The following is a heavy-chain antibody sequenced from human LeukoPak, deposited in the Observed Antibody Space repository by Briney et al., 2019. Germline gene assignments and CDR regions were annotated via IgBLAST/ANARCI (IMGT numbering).Heavy chain of an antibody. CDR2: IRSKAYGGTT. V-gene: IGHV3-49*03. CDR3: TRGSKAGYPDAFDI. CDR1: GFTFGDYA. D-gene: IGHD2-2*01. J-gene: IGHJ3*02. Sequence: GGSLRLSCTASGFTFGDYAMSWFRQAPGKGLEWVGFIRSKAYGGTTEYAASVKGRFTISRDDSKSIAYLQMNSLKTEDTAVYYCTRGSKAGYPDAFDIWGQGTMVTVSS.